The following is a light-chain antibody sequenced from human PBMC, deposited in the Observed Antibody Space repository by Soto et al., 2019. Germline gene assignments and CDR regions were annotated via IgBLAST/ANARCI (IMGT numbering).Light chain of an antibody. J-gene: IGKJ4*01. Sequence: DIQMTQSPSSLSASVGDRVTITCRASQGISNYLAWYQQKPGKVPKLLIYAASTLQSGVPSRFSGSGSGTDFTLTISSLQPEDVATYYGQKYNSAPPITFGGGTKVAIK. CDR2: AAS. CDR3: QKYNSAPPIT. CDR1: QGISNY. V-gene: IGKV1-27*01.